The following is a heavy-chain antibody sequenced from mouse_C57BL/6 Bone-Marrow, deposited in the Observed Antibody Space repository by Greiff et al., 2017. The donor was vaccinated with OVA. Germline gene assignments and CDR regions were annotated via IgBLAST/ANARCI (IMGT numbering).Heavy chain of an antibody. CDR1: GFNIKDDY. V-gene: IGHV14-4*01. J-gene: IGHJ2*01. Sequence: EVQLQQSGAELVRPGASVKLSCTASGFNIKDDYMHWVKQRPEQGLEWIGWIDPENGDTEYASKFQGKATITADTSSNTAYLQLSSLTSEDTAVYYYTVYYYGRSDDWGQGTTLTVSS. D-gene: IGHD1-1*01. CDR3: TVYYYGRSDD. CDR2: IDPENGDT.